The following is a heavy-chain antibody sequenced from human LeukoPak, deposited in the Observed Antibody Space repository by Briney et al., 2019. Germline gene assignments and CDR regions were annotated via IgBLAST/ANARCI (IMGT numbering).Heavy chain of an antibody. Sequence: SETLSLTCTVSGGSISSYYWSWIRQPPGKGLEWIGYIYYGGSTNYNPSLKSRVTISVDTSKNQFSLKLSSVTAAGTAVYYCARMPGSNDAFDIWGQGTMVTVSS. J-gene: IGHJ3*02. V-gene: IGHV4-59*01. D-gene: IGHD2-2*01. CDR1: GGSISSYY. CDR2: IYYGGST. CDR3: ARMPGSNDAFDI.